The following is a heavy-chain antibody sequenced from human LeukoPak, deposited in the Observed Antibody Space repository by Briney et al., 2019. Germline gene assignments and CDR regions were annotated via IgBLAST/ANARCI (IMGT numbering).Heavy chain of an antibody. J-gene: IGHJ3*02. D-gene: IGHD3-10*01. Sequence: SQTLSLTCTVSGASISSGCYYWSWIRQPPGKDLEWIGYIYHSGSTYYNPSLKSRVTISVDRYKNQFSLKLSSVTAAATAVYYCARVGGIPLGAFDIWGRGTMVTVSS. CDR3: ARVGGIPLGAFDI. V-gene: IGHV4-30-2*01. CDR2: IYHSGST. CDR1: GASISSGCYY.